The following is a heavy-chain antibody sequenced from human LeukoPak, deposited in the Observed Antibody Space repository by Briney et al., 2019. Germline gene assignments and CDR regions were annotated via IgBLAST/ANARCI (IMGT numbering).Heavy chain of an antibody. Sequence: GGSLRLSCAASEFTFSNAWMSWVRQAPGKGLEWVGRIKSKTDGGTTDYAAPVKGRFTISRDDSKNTLYLQMNSLKTEDTAVYYCTSFELGTTIPFDYWGQGTLVTVSS. D-gene: IGHD7-27*01. V-gene: IGHV3-15*01. CDR1: EFTFSNAW. CDR3: TSFELGTTIPFDY. J-gene: IGHJ4*02. CDR2: IKSKTDGGTT.